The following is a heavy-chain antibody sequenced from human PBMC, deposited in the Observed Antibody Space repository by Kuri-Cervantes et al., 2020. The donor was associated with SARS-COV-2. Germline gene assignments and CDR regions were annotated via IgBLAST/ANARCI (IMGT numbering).Heavy chain of an antibody. D-gene: IGHD6-19*01. Sequence: GESLKIPCKGSGYSFTSYWIGWVRQMPGKGLEWMGISYPGDSDTRYSPSFQGQVTISADKSIRTAYLQWSSLKASDTAMYFCARLTIRAGYSSCWFLPFDPWGQGTLVTVSS. CDR1: GYSFTSYW. CDR3: ARLTIRAGYSSCWFLPFDP. V-gene: IGHV5-51*01. J-gene: IGHJ5*02. CDR2: SYPGDSDT.